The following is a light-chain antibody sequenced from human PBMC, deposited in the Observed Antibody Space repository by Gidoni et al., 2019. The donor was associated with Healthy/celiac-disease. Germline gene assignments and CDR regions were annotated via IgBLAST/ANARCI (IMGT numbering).Light chain of an antibody. CDR2: DAS. CDR1: QSVSSY. CDR3: QQRSNWPPLT. V-gene: IGKV3-11*01. J-gene: IGKJ4*01. Sequence: EIVLTQSPATLSLSPGERATLSCRASQSVSSYLDWYQQKPGPAPRLLIYDASNRATGIPARFSGSGSGTDFTLTISSLEPEDFAVYYCQQRSNWPPLTFGGGTKVEIK.